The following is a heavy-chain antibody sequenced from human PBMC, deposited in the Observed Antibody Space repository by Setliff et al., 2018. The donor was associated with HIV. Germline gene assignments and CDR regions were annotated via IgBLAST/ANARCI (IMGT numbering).Heavy chain of an antibody. V-gene: IGHV1-46*01. Sequence: ASVKVSCKASGYTFTSYAMHWVRQAPGQRLEWMGIINPSSGSPSYAQKFQGRVTMTRDTSTNTAYMELRSLRSDDTAVYYCARVQHAVVYSFEWFLMDFWGQGTLVTVSS. CDR3: ARVQHAVVYSFEWFLMDF. CDR2: INPSSGSP. CDR1: GYTFTSYA. D-gene: IGHD3-3*01. J-gene: IGHJ4*02.